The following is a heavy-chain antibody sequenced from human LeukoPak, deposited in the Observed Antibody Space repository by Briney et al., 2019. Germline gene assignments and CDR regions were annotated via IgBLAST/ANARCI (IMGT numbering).Heavy chain of an antibody. V-gene: IGHV3-7*01. J-gene: IGHJ4*02. CDR1: GFTLSHFW. Sequence: GGSLRLSCAASGFTLSHFWMSWVRQAPGKGLEWVAYMKKTGSETYYVDSVKGRFTITRDNTRNSLFLQMNSLRAEDTAVYYCASEYGYCSSTSCQPYYFDYWGQGTLVTVSS. D-gene: IGHD2-2*03. CDR3: ASEYGYCSSTSCQPYYFDY. CDR2: MKKTGSET.